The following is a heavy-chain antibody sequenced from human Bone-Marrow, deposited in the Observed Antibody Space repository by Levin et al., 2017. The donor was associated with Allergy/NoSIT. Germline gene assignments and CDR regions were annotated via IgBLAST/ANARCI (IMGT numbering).Heavy chain of an antibody. J-gene: IGHJ5*02. CDR2: ISSSGSTI. V-gene: IGHV3-48*03. CDR3: ARQTYYYGSGSSYGKRRDWFDP. D-gene: IGHD3-10*01. CDR1: GFTFSSYE. Sequence: LSLTCAASGFTFSSYEMNWVRQAPGKGLEWVSYISSSGSTIYYADSVKGRFTISRDNAKNSLYLQMNSLRAEDTAVYYCARQTYYYGSGSSYGKRRDWFDPWGQGTLVTVSS.